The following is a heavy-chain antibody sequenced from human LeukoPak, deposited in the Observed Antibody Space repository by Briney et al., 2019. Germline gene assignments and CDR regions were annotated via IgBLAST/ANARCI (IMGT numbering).Heavy chain of an antibody. Sequence: GGSLRLSCAASGFTFSTFAMSWVRQAPGKGLEWFSGISGSGGGTYYADSVKGRFTISRDNSRNTLYLQMNSLRAEDTAIYFCAKDHLSTGWAYCFDYWGQGALVTVSS. D-gene: IGHD6-19*01. CDR2: ISGSGGGT. J-gene: IGHJ4*02. V-gene: IGHV3-23*01. CDR3: AKDHLSTGWAYCFDY. CDR1: GFTFSTFA.